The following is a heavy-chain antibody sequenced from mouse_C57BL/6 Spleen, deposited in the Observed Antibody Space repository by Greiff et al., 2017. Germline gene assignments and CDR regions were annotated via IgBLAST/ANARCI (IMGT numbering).Heavy chain of an antibody. D-gene: IGHD1-3*01. J-gene: IGHJ4*01. CDR1: GFTFSDYY. CDR3: ARDTLKGY. Sequence: EVQLMESGGGLVQPGGSLKLSCAASGFTFSDYYMYWVRQTPEKRLEWVAYISNGRGSTYYPDTLKGRFTISRDNAKNTLYLQMSRLKSEDTAMYYCARDTLKGYWGQGASVTVSS. CDR2: ISNGRGST. V-gene: IGHV5-12*01.